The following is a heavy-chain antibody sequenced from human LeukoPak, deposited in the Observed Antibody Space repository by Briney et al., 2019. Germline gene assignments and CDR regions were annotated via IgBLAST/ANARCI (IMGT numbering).Heavy chain of an antibody. CDR2: IKSDGSSI. CDR3: VRGHSSWEPNWFDP. CDR1: GFTSSGHW. V-gene: IGHV3-74*01. J-gene: IGHJ5*02. D-gene: IGHD6-13*01. Sequence: GGSLRPSCAPSGFTSSGHWPHWAPHAPGKGLGWGSRIKSDGSSISYADSVKGRFTVSRDNAKNTLHLQMNSLRDEDTAVYFCVRGHSSWEPNWFDPWGQGILVTVSS.